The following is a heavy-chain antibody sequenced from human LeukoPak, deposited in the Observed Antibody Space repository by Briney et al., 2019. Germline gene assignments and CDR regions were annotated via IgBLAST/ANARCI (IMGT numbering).Heavy chain of an antibody. CDR3: TRDVGASAPDAFDI. CDR2: ITSSGSTI. Sequence: GGSLRLSCAASGFTFSDYHMSWFRQAPGKGLEWLSYITSSGSTIYYADSVKGRFTISRDNAKNSLYLQMNSLRAEDTDVYYCTRDVGASAPDAFDIWGQGTMVTVSS. J-gene: IGHJ3*02. V-gene: IGHV3-11*04. D-gene: IGHD1-26*01. CDR1: GFTFSDYH.